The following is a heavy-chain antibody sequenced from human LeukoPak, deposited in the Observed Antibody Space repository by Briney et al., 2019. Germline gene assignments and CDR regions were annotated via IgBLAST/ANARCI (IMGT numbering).Heavy chain of an antibody. CDR1: GFTVSSNY. CDR3: ARDLGVITPFDY. J-gene: IGHJ4*02. CDR2: IYSGGST. D-gene: IGHD3-22*01. Sequence: GGSLRLSCAASGFTVSSNYMSWVRQAPGKGLEWVSIIYSGGSTFYADSVKGRFTISRDNSKNTLYLQMNSLRSDDTAVYYCARDLGVITPFDYWGQGTLVTVSS. V-gene: IGHV3-53*05.